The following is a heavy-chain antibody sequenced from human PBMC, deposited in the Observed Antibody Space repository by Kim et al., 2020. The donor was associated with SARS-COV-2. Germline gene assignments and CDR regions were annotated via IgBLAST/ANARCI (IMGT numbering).Heavy chain of an antibody. CDR3: ARDFGDYGDYYYYGLDV. V-gene: IGHV7-4-1*02. D-gene: IGHD4-17*01. CDR1: GYTFTSYT. J-gene: IGHJ6*02. CDR2: INTNTGNP. Sequence: ASVKVSCKASGYTFTSYTMNWVRQAPGQGLEWMGWINTNTGNPTYAQGFTGRFVFSLDTSVSTAYLQISSLKAEDTAVYYCARDFGDYGDYYYYGLDVWGQGTTVTVSS.